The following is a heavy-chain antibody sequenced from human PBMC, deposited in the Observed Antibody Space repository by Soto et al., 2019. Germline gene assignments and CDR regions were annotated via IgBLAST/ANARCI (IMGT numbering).Heavy chain of an antibody. CDR2: INPNSGGT. Sequence: ASVKVSCKASGYTFTGYYMHWVRQAPGQGLEWMGWINPNSGGTNYAQKFQGWVTMTRDTSISIAYMELSRLRSDDTAVYYCARVDAELRFDYWGQGTLVTVSS. CDR1: GYTFTGYY. J-gene: IGHJ4*02. CDR3: ARVDAELRFDY. D-gene: IGHD1-7*01. V-gene: IGHV1-2*04.